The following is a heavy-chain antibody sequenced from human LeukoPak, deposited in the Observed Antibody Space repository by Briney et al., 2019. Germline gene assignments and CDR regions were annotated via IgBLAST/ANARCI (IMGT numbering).Heavy chain of an antibody. CDR1: GFTFTHYA. CDR3: ASTWMVRHYFDY. Sequence: GGSLRLSCAASGFTFTHYAMNWVRQAPGKGLEWVSTISGDGGSTYYADSVKGRFTISRDNSKNTLYLQMNSLRAEDTAVYYCASTWMVRHYFDYWGQGTLVTVSS. J-gene: IGHJ4*02. V-gene: IGHV3-23*01. CDR2: ISGDGGST. D-gene: IGHD3-10*01.